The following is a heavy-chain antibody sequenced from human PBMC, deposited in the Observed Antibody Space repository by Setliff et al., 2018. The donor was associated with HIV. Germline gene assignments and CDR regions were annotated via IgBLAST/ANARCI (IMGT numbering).Heavy chain of an antibody. D-gene: IGHD3-22*01. CDR1: GYTFTSYA. Sequence: GASVKVSCKASGYTFTSYAMNWVRQAPGQGLEWMGWINTNTGNPTYAQGFTGRFVFSLDTSVSTAYLQISSLKAEDTAVYYCARTLDPGITMIVPLDYWGQGTLVTVSS. J-gene: IGHJ4*02. CDR3: ARTLDPGITMIVPLDY. CDR2: INTNTGNP. V-gene: IGHV7-4-1*02.